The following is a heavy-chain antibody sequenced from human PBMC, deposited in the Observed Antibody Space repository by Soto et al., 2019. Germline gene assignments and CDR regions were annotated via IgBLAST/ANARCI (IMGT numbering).Heavy chain of an antibody. V-gene: IGHV1-46*01. J-gene: IGHJ4*02. CDR3: ATSVNSAMAFDY. Sequence: QVQLVQSGAEVKKPGASVKVSCKASGYTFTHYYIHWVRQAPGQGLEWMGIINPNGGSTTYTQKFRAGFTMTRDTSTSTVYMELSSLRSEDSAVYYCATSVNSAMAFDYWGQGTLVTVSS. CDR2: INPNGGST. CDR1: GYTFTHYY. D-gene: IGHD5-18*01.